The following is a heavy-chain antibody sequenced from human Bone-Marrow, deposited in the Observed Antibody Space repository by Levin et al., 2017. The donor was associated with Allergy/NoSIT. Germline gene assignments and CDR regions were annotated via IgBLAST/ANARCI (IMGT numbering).Heavy chain of an antibody. CDR3: ARYRGVGDYYFDY. V-gene: IGHV4-59*01. Sequence: KPSETLSLTCTVSGGSISSYYWSWIRQPPGKGLEWIGYIYYSGSTNYNPSLKSRVTISVDTSKNQFSLKLSSVTAADTAVYYCARYRGVGDYYFDYWGQGTLVTVSS. D-gene: IGHD3-10*01. CDR2: IYYSGST. J-gene: IGHJ4*02. CDR1: GGSISSYY.